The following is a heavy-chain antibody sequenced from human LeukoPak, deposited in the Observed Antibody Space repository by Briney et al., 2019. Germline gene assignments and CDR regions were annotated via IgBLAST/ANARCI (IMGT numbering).Heavy chain of an antibody. V-gene: IGHV4-34*01. J-gene: IGHJ5*02. CDR3: ARRGGYCSSTGCFNWFDP. CDR2: INHSGST. CDR1: GGSFSGYY. Sequence: PSETLSLTCAAYGGSFSGYYWSWIRQPPGKGLEWIGEINHSGSTNYNPSLKSRVTISVDTSKNQFSLKLSSVTAADTAVYYCARRGGYCSSTGCFNWFDPWGQGTLVTVSS. D-gene: IGHD2-2*01.